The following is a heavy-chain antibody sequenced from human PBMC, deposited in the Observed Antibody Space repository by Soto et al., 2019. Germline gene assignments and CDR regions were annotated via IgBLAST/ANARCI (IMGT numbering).Heavy chain of an antibody. CDR3: ARAPQTVAGAGIWE. J-gene: IGHJ4*02. CDR1: GYTFTSYG. D-gene: IGHD6-13*01. V-gene: IGHV1-18*04. CDR2: ISGYNGDT. Sequence: AASVQVSCKASGYTFTSYGISWVRQAPGQGLEWMGWISGYNGDTNYAQKLQGRVTMTTDTSTSTAYMELRSLRSDDTAVYYCARAPQTVAGAGIWEWGQGTLVTV.